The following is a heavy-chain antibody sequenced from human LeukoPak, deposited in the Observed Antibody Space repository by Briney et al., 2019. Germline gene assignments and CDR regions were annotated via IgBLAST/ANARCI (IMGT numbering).Heavy chain of an antibody. CDR1: GGSIRSSNW. CDR3: ATETYYDSSGPHFDY. Sequence: SGTLSLTCAVSGGSIRSSNWWSWVRQPPGKGLEWIGEIYHTGNTNYNPSLKSRDTISVDKSKNQFSLKLSSVTAADTAVYYCATETYYDSSGPHFDYWGQGTLVTVSS. J-gene: IGHJ4*02. V-gene: IGHV4-4*02. D-gene: IGHD3-22*01. CDR2: IYHTGNT.